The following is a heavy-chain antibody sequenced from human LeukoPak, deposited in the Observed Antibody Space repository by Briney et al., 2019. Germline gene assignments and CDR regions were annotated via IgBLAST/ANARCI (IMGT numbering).Heavy chain of an antibody. CDR3: ARGDYYDSSGPTPL. CDR2: IWYDGSNK. J-gene: IGHJ4*02. Sequence: IWYDGSNKYYADSVKGRFTISRDNSKNTLYLQMNSLRAEDTAVYYCARGDYYDSSGPTPLWGQGTLVTVSS. D-gene: IGHD3-22*01. V-gene: IGHV3-33*01.